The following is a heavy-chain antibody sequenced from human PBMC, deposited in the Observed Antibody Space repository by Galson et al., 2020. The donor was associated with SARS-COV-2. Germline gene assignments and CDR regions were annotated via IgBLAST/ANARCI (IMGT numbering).Heavy chain of an antibody. J-gene: IGHJ4*02. V-gene: IGHV4-39*01. Sequence: SETLSLTCTVSGGSISSSSYYWGWIRQPPGKGLEWIGSIYYSGSTYYNPSLKSRVTISVDTSKNQFSLKLSSVTAADTAVYYCARHNGITIFGVVTIRGAFYFDYWGQGTLVTVSS. CDR2: IYYSGST. D-gene: IGHD3-3*01. CDR3: ARHNGITIFGVVTIRGAFYFDY. CDR1: GGSISSSSYY.